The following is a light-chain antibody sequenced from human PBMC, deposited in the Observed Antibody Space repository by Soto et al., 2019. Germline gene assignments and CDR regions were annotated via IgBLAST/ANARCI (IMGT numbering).Light chain of an antibody. CDR1: QSVNSNY. CDR3: QQYCSSPPEFT. V-gene: IGKV3-20*01. CDR2: GAS. Sequence: EIVLTQSPGTLSVSPGERVTLSCRASQSVNSNYLAWYQQRPGQAPRLLIFGASYRATGIPDRFSGSGSGTDVTLTISRLEPEDCAVYYCQQYCSSPPEFTFGPGTKVDSK. J-gene: IGKJ3*01.